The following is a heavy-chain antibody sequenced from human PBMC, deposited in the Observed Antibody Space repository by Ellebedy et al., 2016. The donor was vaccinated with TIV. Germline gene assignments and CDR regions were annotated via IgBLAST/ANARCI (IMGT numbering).Heavy chain of an antibody. V-gene: IGHV3-53*01. Sequence: GESLKISCAASGFTVSSSYMTWVRQAPGKGLEWVSVVYSGGNTYYADSVKGRFTISRDNAKNSVFLQMNSLRADDTAVYFCARVQRRITMLRGVFYMDVWGKGTTVTVSS. CDR3: ARVQRRITMLRGVFYMDV. D-gene: IGHD3-10*01. CDR1: GFTVSSSY. CDR2: VYSGGNT. J-gene: IGHJ6*03.